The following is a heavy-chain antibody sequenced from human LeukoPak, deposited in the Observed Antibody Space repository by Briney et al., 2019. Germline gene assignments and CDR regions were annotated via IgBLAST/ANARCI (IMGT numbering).Heavy chain of an antibody. D-gene: IGHD3-22*01. CDR3: ARAWGYYDSSGYYYPRYYYYYMDV. CDR1: GYTFTSYY. V-gene: IGHV1-46*01. Sequence: ASVKVSCKASGYTFTSYYMHWVRQAPGQGLEWMGIINPSGGSTSYAQKFQGRVTMTRDTSTSTVYMELRSLRSDDTAVYYCARAWGYYDSSGYYYPRYYYYYMDVWGKGTTVTVSS. CDR2: INPSGGST. J-gene: IGHJ6*03.